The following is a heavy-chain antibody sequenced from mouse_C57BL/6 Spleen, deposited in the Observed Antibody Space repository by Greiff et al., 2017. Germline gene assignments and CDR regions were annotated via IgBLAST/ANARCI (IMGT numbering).Heavy chain of an antibody. J-gene: IGHJ3*01. CDR2: IDPETGGT. Sequence: VQLQQSGAELVRPGASVTLSCKASGYTFTDYEMHWVKQTPVHGLEWIGAIDPETGGTAYNQKFKGKAILSAEQSSSTAYMEPRSLTSEDSAVYYCTQRGDGYSFAYWGQGTLVTVSA. CDR3: TQRGDGYSFAY. D-gene: IGHD2-3*01. V-gene: IGHV1-15*01. CDR1: GYTFTDYE.